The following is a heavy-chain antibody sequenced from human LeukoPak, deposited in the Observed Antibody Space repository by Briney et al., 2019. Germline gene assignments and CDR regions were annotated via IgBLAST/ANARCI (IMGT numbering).Heavy chain of an antibody. D-gene: IGHD5-18*01. J-gene: IGHJ5*02. CDR3: ARWSNSWILRDH. Sequence: PSETLSLTCNVSGASIRSFYWTWIRQSPHKGLEWLGFINYCGVTKYNPSLHGRATISQDTSENQFSLTLQSVTASDTAIYCGARWSNSWILRDHWGQGILITVSS. CDR2: INYCGVT. V-gene: IGHV4-59*01. CDR1: GASIRSFY.